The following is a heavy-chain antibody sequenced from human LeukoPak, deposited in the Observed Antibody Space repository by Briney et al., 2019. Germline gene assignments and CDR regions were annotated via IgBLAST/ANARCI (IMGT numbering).Heavy chain of an antibody. V-gene: IGHV5-51*01. CDR3: ARLFTLVGRHGMDV. CDR2: IYPGDSDT. Sequence: PGESLKISCKGSGYSFTSYWIGWVRQMPGKGPEWMGIIYPGDSDTRYSPSFQGQVTISADRSAATAFLHLNSLKASDTAIYYCARLFTLVGRHGMDVWGQGTTVTVSS. J-gene: IGHJ6*02. D-gene: IGHD1-26*01. CDR1: GYSFTSYW.